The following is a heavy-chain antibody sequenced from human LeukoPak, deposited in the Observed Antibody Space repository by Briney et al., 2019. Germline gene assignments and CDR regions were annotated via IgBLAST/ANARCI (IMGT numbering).Heavy chain of an antibody. D-gene: IGHD5-18*01. CDR1: GFTFSSYG. CDR2: ISYDGSNK. V-gene: IGHV3-30*18. J-gene: IGHJ4*02. Sequence: GGPLRLSCAASGFTFSSYGMHWVRQAPGKGLEWVAVISYDGSNKYYADSVKGRFTISRDNSKNTLYLQMNSLRAEDTAVYYCAKDVDTAMGDWGQGTLVTVSS. CDR3: AKDVDTAMGD.